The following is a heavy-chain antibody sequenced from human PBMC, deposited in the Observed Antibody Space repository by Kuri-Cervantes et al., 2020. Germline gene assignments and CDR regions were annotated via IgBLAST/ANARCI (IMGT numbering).Heavy chain of an antibody. J-gene: IGHJ6*02. CDR1: GYTFTSYA. CDR3: ARGRDIVPSMDV. V-gene: IGHV1-3*02. D-gene: IGHD2-8*01. CDR2: SNAGNGNT. Sequence: ASVKVSCKASGYTFTSYAMHWVRQAPGQRPEWMGWSNAGNGNTKYSQEFQGRVTITRDTSASTAYMELSSLRSEDTAVYYCARGRDIVPSMDVWGQGTTVTVSS.